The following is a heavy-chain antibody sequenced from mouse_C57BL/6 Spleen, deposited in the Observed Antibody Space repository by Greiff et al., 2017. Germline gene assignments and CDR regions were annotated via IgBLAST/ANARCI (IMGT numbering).Heavy chain of an antibody. CDR3: ARHEVVDAMDY. V-gene: IGHV5-9*01. CDR2: ISGGGGNT. CDR1: GFTFSSYT. J-gene: IGHJ4*01. Sequence: EVKLMESGGGLVKPGGSLKLSCAASGFTFSSYTMSWVRQTPEKRLEWVATISGGGGNTYYPDSVKGRFTISRDNAKNTLYLQMSSLRSEDTALDYCARHEVVDAMDYWGQGTSVTVSS. D-gene: IGHD1-1*01.